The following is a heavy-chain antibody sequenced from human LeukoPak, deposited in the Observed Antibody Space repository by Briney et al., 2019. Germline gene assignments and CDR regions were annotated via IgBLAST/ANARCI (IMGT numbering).Heavy chain of an antibody. CDR1: GGSFSGYY. Sequence: SETLSLTCAVYGGSFSGYYWSWIRQPPGKGLEWIGYIYYSGSTNYNPSLKSRVTISVDTSKNQFSLKLSSVTAADTAVYYCVRYCSSTSCRNFDYWGQGTLVTVSS. CDR2: IYYSGST. CDR3: VRYCSSTSCRNFDY. V-gene: IGHV4-59*01. J-gene: IGHJ4*02. D-gene: IGHD2-2*01.